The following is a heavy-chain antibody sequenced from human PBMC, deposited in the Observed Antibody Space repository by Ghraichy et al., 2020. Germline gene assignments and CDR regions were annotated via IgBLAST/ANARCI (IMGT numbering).Heavy chain of an antibody. D-gene: IGHD3-10*01. CDR2: ISGSGDTT. J-gene: IGHJ4*02. CDR1: GFTFSSYA. V-gene: IGHV3-23*01. Sequence: GESLNISCAASGFTFSSYAMNWVRQAPGKGLEWVSAISGSGDTTYYADSVKGRFTISRDNSKNTLFLQMNSLRAEDTAVYYCAKNGGELWFAFFDYWGQGTLVTVSS. CDR3: AKNGGELWFAFFDY.